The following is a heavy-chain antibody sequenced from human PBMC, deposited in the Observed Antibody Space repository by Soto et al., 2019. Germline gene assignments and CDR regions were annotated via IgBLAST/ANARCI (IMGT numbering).Heavy chain of an antibody. D-gene: IGHD3-22*01. CDR1: GFTSSSYG. CDR2: IWYDGSNK. V-gene: IGHV3-33*01. CDR3: ARDRYYDSSGYFDY. J-gene: IGHJ4*02. Sequence: GGSLRLSCAASGFTSSSYGMHWVRQSPGKGLEWVAVIWYDGSNKYYADSVKGRFTISRDNSKNTLYLQMNSLRAEDTAVYYCARDRYYDSSGYFDYWGQGTLVTVSS.